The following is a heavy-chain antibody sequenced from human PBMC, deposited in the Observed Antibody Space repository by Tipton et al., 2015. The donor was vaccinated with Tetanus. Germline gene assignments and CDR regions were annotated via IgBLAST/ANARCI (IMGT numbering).Heavy chain of an antibody. V-gene: IGHV4-39*01. D-gene: IGHD1-26*01. CDR2: IYYSGST. CDR3: ARRRVSGSYRY. Sequence: LRLSCTVSGGSISSSSYYWGWIRQPPGKGLEWIGSIYYSGSTYYNPSLKSRVTISVDTSKNQFSLKLSSVTAADTAVYYCARRRVSGSYRYWGQGTLVTVSS. CDR1: GGSISSSSYY. J-gene: IGHJ4*02.